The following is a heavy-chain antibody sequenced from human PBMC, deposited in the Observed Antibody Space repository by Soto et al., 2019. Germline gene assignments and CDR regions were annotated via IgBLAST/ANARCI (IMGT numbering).Heavy chain of an antibody. CDR3: ARVVAYCGGDCYWWYFDL. Sequence: QVQLVQSGAEVKKPGSSVKVTCKASGGTFSSYAISWVRQAPGQGLEWMGGIIPIFGTANYAQKFQGRVKITADESTSTAYMEVSSLTSKETAVYYCARVVAYCGGDCYWWYFDLWGRGTLVTVSS. V-gene: IGHV1-69*01. CDR1: GGTFSSYA. D-gene: IGHD2-21*02. J-gene: IGHJ2*01. CDR2: IIPIFGTA.